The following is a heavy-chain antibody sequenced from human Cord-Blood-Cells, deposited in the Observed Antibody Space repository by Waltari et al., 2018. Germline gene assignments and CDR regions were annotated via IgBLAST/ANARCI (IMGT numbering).Heavy chain of an antibody. Sequence: EVQLVESGGGLVQPGRSLRLSCAASGFTFDDYAVHWVRQAPGKGLEWVSGISWNSGSIGYADSVKGRFTISRDNAKNSLYLQMNSLRAEDTALYYCAKEYSSSDDAFDIWGQGTMVTVSS. D-gene: IGHD6-6*01. J-gene: IGHJ3*02. CDR1: GFTFDDYA. CDR2: ISWNSGSI. CDR3: AKEYSSSDDAFDI. V-gene: IGHV3-9*01.